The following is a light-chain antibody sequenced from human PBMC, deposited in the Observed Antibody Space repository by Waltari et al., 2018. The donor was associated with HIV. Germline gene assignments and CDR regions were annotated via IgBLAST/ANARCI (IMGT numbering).Light chain of an antibody. Sequence: QSVLTQTPSASGTPGQRVTISCSGSSSNIGSNYVYWYQQLPGTAPKLLIYRNNQRPSGVPDRFSCSKSGTSASLAISGLRSEDEADYYCAAWDNSLSVLVVFGGGTKLTVL. V-gene: IGLV1-47*01. J-gene: IGLJ2*01. CDR3: AAWDNSLSVLVV. CDR1: SSNIGSNY. CDR2: RNN.